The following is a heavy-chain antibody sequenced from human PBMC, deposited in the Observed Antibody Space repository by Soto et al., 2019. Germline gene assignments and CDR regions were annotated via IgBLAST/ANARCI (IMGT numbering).Heavy chain of an antibody. CDR3: ARGSHRLNYYYYYGMDV. CDR1: GGSISSSSYY. CDR2: IYYSGST. Sequence: SETLSLTCTVSGGSISSSSYYWGWIRQPPGMGLEWIGSIYYSGSTYYNPSLKSRVTISVDTSNNQFSLKLSSVTAADTAVYYCARGSHRLNYYYYYGMDVWGQGTTVTVSS. J-gene: IGHJ6*02. V-gene: IGHV4-39*01. D-gene: IGHD6-19*01.